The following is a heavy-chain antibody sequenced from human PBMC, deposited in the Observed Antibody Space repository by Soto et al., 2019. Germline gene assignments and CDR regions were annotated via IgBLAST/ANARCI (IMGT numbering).Heavy chain of an antibody. V-gene: IGHV2-5*02. CDR3: AHSRGYVGFDY. J-gene: IGHJ4*02. CDR1: GFSLTTYGVG. Sequence: QITLKETGPTLVNPTQTLTLTCTFSGFSLTTYGVGVGWIRQPPGKALEWLAFIYWDDDKRYSPSLKSRLTITKATSKNQVALRITNMDPVDTATYYCAHSRGYVGFDYWGQGILVTVSS. CDR2: IYWDDDK. D-gene: IGHD5-12*01.